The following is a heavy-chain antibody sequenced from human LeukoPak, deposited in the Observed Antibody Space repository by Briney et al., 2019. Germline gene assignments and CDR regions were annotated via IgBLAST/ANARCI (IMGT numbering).Heavy chain of an antibody. CDR2: ISSSSSYI. J-gene: IGHJ4*02. CDR1: GFTFSSYS. V-gene: IGHV3-21*01. Sequence: GGSLRLSCAASGFTFSSYSMNWVRQAPGKGLEWVSSISSSSSYIYYADSVKGRFTISRDNAKNSLYLQMNSLRAEDTAVYYCARSGSSPPNYFDYWGQGTLVTVSS. D-gene: IGHD6-6*01. CDR3: ARSGSSPPNYFDY.